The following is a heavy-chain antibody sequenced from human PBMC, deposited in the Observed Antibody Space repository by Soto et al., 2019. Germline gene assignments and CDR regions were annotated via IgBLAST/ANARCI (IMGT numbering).Heavy chain of an antibody. D-gene: IGHD2-15*01. J-gene: IGHJ3*02. CDR3: AAAQIYCSGGSCYPHLNDAFDI. Sequence: SVKVSCKASGFTFTSSAVQWVRQARGQRLEWIGWIVVGSGNTNYAQKFQERVTITRDMSTSTAYMELSSLRSEDTAVYYCAAAQIYCSGGSCYPHLNDAFDIWGQGTRVTVSS. V-gene: IGHV1-58*01. CDR1: GFTFTSSA. CDR2: IVVGSGNT.